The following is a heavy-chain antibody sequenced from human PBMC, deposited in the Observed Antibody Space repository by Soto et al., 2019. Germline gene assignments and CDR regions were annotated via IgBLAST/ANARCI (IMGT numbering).Heavy chain of an antibody. V-gene: IGHV3-30*18. D-gene: IGHD3-10*01. CDR1: GFTFSSYG. CDR2: ISYDGSNK. Sequence: GGSLRLPCAASGFTFSSYGMHWVRQAPGKGLEWVAVISYDGSNKYYADSVKGRFTISRDNSKNTLYLQMNSLRAEDTAVYYCAKDQGLLWFGEAQYYYYGMDVWGQGTTVTVSS. CDR3: AKDQGLLWFGEAQYYYYGMDV. J-gene: IGHJ6*02.